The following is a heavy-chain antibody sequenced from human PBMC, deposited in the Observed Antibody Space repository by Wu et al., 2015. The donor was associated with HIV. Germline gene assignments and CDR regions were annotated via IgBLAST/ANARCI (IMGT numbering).Heavy chain of an antibody. CDR3: ARSDFGSGTFGFLT. CDR1: EYTFTAYY. CDR2: IIPQSGAT. J-gene: IGHJ4*02. V-gene: IGHV1-2*02. Sequence: QVYLAQSGAEVKKPGASVKVSCRASEYTFTAYYLHWIRQAPGQRFEWMGYIIPQSGATLYSQKFRDRVSLTRDTAISTAFMDLSGLTSDDTVRLYCARSDFGSGTFGFLTWGQGTLVTVSS. D-gene: IGHD3-10*01.